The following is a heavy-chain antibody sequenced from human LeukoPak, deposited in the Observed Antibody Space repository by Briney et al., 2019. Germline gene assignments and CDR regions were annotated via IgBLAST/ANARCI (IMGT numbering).Heavy chain of an antibody. Sequence: PGGSLRLSCAASGFTFSSYAMSWVRQAPGKGLKWVSAISGSGGSTYYADSVKGRFTISRDNSKNTLYLQMNSLRAEDTAVYYCAKGRGSRIAARPYYFDYWGQGTLVTVSS. CDR2: ISGSGGST. D-gene: IGHD6-6*01. J-gene: IGHJ4*02. CDR3: AKGRGSRIAARPYYFDY. V-gene: IGHV3-23*01. CDR1: GFTFSSYA.